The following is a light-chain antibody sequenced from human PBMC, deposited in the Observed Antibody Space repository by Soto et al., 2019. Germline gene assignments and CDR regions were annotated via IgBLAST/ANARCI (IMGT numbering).Light chain of an antibody. CDR2: DVN. Sequence: QSALTQPASVSGSPGKSITISCAGTSSDVGGNDYVSWYQQHPGKATKLIIFDVNNRTSGVANRFSGSKPGNTASLTISGLQADDESDYFCYSHSSSSTLYVFGTGTQLTVL. V-gene: IGLV2-14*03. J-gene: IGLJ1*01. CDR1: SSDVGGNDY. CDR3: YSHSSSSTLYV.